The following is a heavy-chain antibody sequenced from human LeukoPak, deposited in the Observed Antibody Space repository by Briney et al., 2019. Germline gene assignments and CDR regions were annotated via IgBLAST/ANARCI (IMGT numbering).Heavy chain of an antibody. CDR1: GGSISSYY. J-gene: IGHJ3*02. D-gene: IGHD3-3*02. CDR3: ARLISTADAFDI. CDR2: IYYSGST. V-gene: IGHV4-59*01. Sequence: SETLSLTCTVSGGSISSYYWSWIRQPPGKGLEWIGYIYYSGSTNYNPSLKSRVTISVDTSKNQFSLKLSSVTAADTAVYYCARLISTADAFDIWGQGTMVTVSS.